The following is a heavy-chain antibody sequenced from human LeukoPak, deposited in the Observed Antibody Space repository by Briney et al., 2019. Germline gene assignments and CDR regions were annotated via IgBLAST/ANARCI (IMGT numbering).Heavy chain of an antibody. CDR2: IYHSGST. D-gene: IGHD3-10*01. J-gene: IGHJ4*02. CDR1: GYSISSGYY. V-gene: IGHV4-38-2*02. Sequence: SETLSLTCTVSGYSISSGYYWVWIRQPPGKGLEWIGSIYHSGSTYYNPSLKSRATISVDTSKNQFSLNLSSVTAADTAVYYCARDPRSLGELFYGDYWGQGALVTVSS. CDR3: ARDPRSLGELFYGDY.